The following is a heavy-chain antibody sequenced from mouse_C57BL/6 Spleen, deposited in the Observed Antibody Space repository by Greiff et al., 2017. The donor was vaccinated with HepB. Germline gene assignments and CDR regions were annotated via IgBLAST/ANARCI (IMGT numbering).Heavy chain of an antibody. D-gene: IGHD1-1*01. V-gene: IGHV14-3*01. CDR3: ATTVVAGDLYYAMDY. CDR1: GFNIKNTY. CDR2: IDPANGNT. Sequence: VQLQQSVAELVRPGASVKLSCTASGFNIKNTYMHWVKQRPEQGLEWIGRIDPANGNTKYAPKFQGNAAITADTSSNTAYLQLSSLTSEDTAIYYCATTVVAGDLYYAMDYWGQGTSVTVSS. J-gene: IGHJ4*01.